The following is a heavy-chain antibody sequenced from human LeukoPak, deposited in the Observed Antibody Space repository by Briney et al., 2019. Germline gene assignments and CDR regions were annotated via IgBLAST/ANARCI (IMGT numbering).Heavy chain of an antibody. CDR1: GYTFTSHG. J-gene: IGHJ3*02. D-gene: IGHD1-26*01. CDR2: ITSSNGNT. V-gene: IGHV1-18*01. Sequence: ASVKVSCKASGYTFTSHGINWVRQAPGQGLEWTGWITSSNGNTNYAQKLQGRVTMTTDTSTSTAYMELRSLRSDDTAVYYCATIGATTGGNAFDIWGQGTMVTVSS. CDR3: ATIGATTGGNAFDI.